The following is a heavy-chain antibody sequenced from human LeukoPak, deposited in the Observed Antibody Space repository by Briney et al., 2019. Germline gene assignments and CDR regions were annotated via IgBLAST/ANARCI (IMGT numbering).Heavy chain of an antibody. CDR3: ARGLLAVPFRY. D-gene: IGHD3-22*01. CDR2: INAGNGNT. Sequence: VASVKVSCKASGYTFTSYAMHWVRQAPGQRLEWMGWINAGNGNTKYSQKFQGRVIITRDTSASTAYMELSSLRSEDTAVYYCARGLLAVPFRYWGQGTLVTVSS. V-gene: IGHV1-3*01. CDR1: GYTFTSYA. J-gene: IGHJ4*02.